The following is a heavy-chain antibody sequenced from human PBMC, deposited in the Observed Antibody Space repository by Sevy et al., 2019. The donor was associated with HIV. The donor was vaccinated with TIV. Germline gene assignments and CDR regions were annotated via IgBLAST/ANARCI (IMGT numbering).Heavy chain of an antibody. Sequence: GGSLRLSCAASGFTFSSYAMHWVRQAPGKGLEWVAVISYDGSNKYYADSVKGRFTISKDNSKNTLYMQMNSLRAEDTAVYYCARTEDDYVWGSYRYRPSYYFDYWGQGTLVTVSS. J-gene: IGHJ4*02. D-gene: IGHD3-16*02. V-gene: IGHV3-30-3*01. CDR2: ISYDGSNK. CDR3: ARTEDDYVWGSYRYRPSYYFDY. CDR1: GFTFSSYA.